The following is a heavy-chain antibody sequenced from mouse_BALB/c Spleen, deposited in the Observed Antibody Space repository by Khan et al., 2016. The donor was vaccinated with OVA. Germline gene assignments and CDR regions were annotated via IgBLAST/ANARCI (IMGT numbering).Heavy chain of an antibody. CDR3: ARSLVAY. CDR1: GYSFNSYY. V-gene: IGHV1-31*01. J-gene: IGHJ3*01. Sequence: EVELVESGPELMKPGASVKISCKASGYSFNSYYMHWVKQSPGKSLEWIGNIDPFNGLTSYNQKFKGKATLTVDKSSSTAYMHLSSLTSEDSAVYYCARSLVAYWGQGTLVTVSA. CDR2: IDPFNGLT.